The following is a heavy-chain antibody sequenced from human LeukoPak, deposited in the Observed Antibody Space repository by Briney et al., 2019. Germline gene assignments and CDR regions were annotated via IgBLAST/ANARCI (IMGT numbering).Heavy chain of an antibody. V-gene: IGHV3-21*01. CDR1: GFTFSSYS. Sequence: GGSLRLSCAASGFTFSSYSVNWVRQAPGKGLEWVSSISSSSSYIYYADSVKGRFTISRDNAKNSLYLQMNSLRAEDTAVYYCARLSWYYDFWSGYPYWGQGTLVTVSS. J-gene: IGHJ4*02. CDR3: ARLSWYYDFWSGYPY. CDR2: ISSSSSYI. D-gene: IGHD3-3*01.